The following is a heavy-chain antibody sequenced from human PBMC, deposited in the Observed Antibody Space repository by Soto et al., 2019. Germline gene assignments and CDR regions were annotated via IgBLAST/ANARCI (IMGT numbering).Heavy chain of an antibody. Sequence: GSLRLSCAASGFTFSSYAMHWVRQAPGKGLEWVAVISYDGSNKYYADSVKGRFTISRDNSKNTLYLQMNSLRAEDTAVYYCARPGGQQLVGNWFDPWGQGTLVTVSS. J-gene: IGHJ5*02. CDR1: GFTFSSYA. CDR2: ISYDGSNK. CDR3: ARPGGQQLVGNWFDP. D-gene: IGHD6-13*01. V-gene: IGHV3-30-3*01.